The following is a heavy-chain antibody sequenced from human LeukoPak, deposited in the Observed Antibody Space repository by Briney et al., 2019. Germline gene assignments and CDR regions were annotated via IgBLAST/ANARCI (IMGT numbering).Heavy chain of an antibody. Sequence: SETLSLTCTVSGGSISSSPYYWGWIRQPPGKGLEWIGSIYYSGTTHYNPSLESRVTISVDTSKNQFSLKLSSVTAADTAVYYCARGHSSSWNLNWFDPWGQGTLVTVSS. D-gene: IGHD6-13*01. CDR2: IYYSGTT. CDR3: ARGHSSSWNLNWFDP. CDR1: GGSISSSPYY. V-gene: IGHV4-39*07. J-gene: IGHJ5*02.